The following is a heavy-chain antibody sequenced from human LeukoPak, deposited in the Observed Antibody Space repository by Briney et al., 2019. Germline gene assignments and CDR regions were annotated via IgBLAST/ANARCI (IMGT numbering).Heavy chain of an antibody. V-gene: IGHV3-11*01. J-gene: IGHJ4*02. CDR1: GFTFSDYY. D-gene: IGHD1-26*01. Sequence: GGSLRLSCAASGFTFSDYYMSWIRQAPGKGLEWVSYISSSGSTIYYADSVKGRFTISRDNAKNSLYLRMNSLRAEDTAVYYCARDPSIVGADYNFDYWGQGTLVTVSS. CDR2: ISSSGSTI. CDR3: ARDPSIVGADYNFDY.